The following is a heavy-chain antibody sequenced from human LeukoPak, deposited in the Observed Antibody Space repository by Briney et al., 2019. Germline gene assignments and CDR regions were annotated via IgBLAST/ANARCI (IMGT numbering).Heavy chain of an antibody. D-gene: IGHD6-19*01. J-gene: IGHJ4*02. CDR1: GFTFSSYA. Sequence: GGSLRLSCAASGFTFSSYATHWVRQAPGKGLEYVSGISNNGGSTYYANSVQGRFTISRDNSKNTVYLQMGSLRAEDMAVYYCARGLPYSSGWYPHYFDNWGQGTLVTVSS. V-gene: IGHV3-64*01. CDR3: ARGLPYSSGWYPHYFDN. CDR2: ISNNGGST.